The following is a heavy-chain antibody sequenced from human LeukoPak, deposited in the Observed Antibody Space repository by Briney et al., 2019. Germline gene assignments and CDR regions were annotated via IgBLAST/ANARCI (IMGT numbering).Heavy chain of an antibody. CDR1: GGTFSSYA. CDR3: ARQGLAYSSGWFDY. J-gene: IGHJ4*02. CDR2: IIPIFGTA. D-gene: IGHD6-19*01. V-gene: IGHV1-69*05. Sequence: SVKVSCKASGGTFSSYAISWVRQAPGQGLEWMGGIIPIFGTANYAQKFQGRVTITTDESTSTAYMELSSLRSENTAVYYCARQGLAYSSGWFDYWGQGTLVTVSS.